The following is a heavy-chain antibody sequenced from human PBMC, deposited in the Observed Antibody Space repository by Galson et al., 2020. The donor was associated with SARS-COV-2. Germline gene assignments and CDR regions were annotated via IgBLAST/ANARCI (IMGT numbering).Heavy chain of an antibody. V-gene: IGHV4-4*02. D-gene: IGHD4-4*01. CDR2: IYHSGST. J-gene: IGHJ3*02. CDR1: GGSISSSNW. CDR3: ARGWGVTTFYAFDI. Sequence: SETLSLTCAVSGGSISSSNWWSWVRQPPGKGVEWIGEIYHSGSTNYNPSLKSRVTISVDKSKNQFSLKLSSVTAADTAVYYCARGWGVTTFYAFDIWGQGTMVTVSS.